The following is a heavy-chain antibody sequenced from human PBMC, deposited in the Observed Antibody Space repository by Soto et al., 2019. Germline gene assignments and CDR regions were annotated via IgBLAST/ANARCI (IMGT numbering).Heavy chain of an antibody. CDR1: GGSFSGYY. D-gene: IGHD2-21*02. CDR2: INHSGST. CDR3: ARHPSDFWFDP. V-gene: IGHV4-34*01. J-gene: IGHJ5*02. Sequence: SETLSLTCAVYGGSFSGYYWSWIRQPPGKGLEWIGEINHSGSTNYNPSLKSRVTISVDTSKNQFSLKLSSVTAADTAVYYCARHPSDFWFDPWGQGTLVTVSS.